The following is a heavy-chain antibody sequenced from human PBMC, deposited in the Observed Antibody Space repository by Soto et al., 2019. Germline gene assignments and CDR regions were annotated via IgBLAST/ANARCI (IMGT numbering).Heavy chain of an antibody. D-gene: IGHD2-2*01. V-gene: IGHV1-8*01. Sequence: ASVKVSCKASGYTFTSYDINWVRQATGQGLEWMGWMNPNSGNTGYAQKFQGRVTMTRNTSISTAYMELSSLRSEDTAVYYCAIERKDCSSTSCYGENDAFDIWGQGTMVTVSS. CDR2: MNPNSGNT. CDR1: GYTFTSYD. CDR3: AIERKDCSSTSCYGENDAFDI. J-gene: IGHJ3*02.